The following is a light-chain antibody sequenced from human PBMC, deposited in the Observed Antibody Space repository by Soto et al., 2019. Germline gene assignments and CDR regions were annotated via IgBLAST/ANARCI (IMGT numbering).Light chain of an antibody. V-gene: IGLV2-23*01. J-gene: IGLJ2*01. Sequence: QSALTQPASVSGYPGQSITISCTGTSSDVGSYNLVSWYQQHPGKAPKLMIYEGSKRPSGVSNRFSGSKSGNTASLTISGLQAEDEADYYCCSSAGSVVFGGGTQLTVL. CDR3: CSSAGSVV. CDR2: EGS. CDR1: SSDVGSYNL.